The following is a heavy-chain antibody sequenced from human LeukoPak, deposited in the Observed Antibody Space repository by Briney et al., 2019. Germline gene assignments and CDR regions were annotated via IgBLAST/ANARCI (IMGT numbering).Heavy chain of an antibody. J-gene: IGHJ4*02. D-gene: IGHD3-22*01. CDR2: ISSSSSYI. CDR1: GFTFSSYS. CDR3: ARYYDSSGYSWSDY. V-gene: IGHV3-21*04. Sequence: GGSLRLSCAASGFTFSSYSMNWVRQAPGKGLEWVSSISSSSSYIYYADSVKGRFTISRDNAKNSLYLQMNSLRAEDTAVYYCARYYDSSGYSWSDYWGQGTLVTVSS.